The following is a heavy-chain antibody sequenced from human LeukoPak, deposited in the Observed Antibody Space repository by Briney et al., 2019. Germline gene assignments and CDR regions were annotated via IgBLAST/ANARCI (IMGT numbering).Heavy chain of an antibody. Sequence: TSSETLSLTCTVSGGSISSGGYYWSWIRQPPGKGLEWIGYIYHSGSTYYNPSLKSRVTISVDRSKNQFSLKLSSVTAADTAVYYCARDKGGIAPTFDYWGQGTLVTVSS. J-gene: IGHJ4*02. CDR2: IYHSGST. CDR3: ARDKGGIAPTFDY. V-gene: IGHV4-30-2*01. CDR1: GGSISSGGYY. D-gene: IGHD6-13*01.